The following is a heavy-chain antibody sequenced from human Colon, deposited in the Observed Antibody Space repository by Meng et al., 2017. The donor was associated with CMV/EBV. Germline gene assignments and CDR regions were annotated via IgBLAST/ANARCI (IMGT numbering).Heavy chain of an antibody. CDR2: TYYKSEWYN. Sequence: SCPSLVMTPPDLLLNCVIFWDWVSSSRCSSYCIMQAPSGGLEWLGRTYYKSEWYNDHSASVKSLITIDPYTTKHLFSLQLTYVTPEATSIYYCVRLRGNSWFDYWGQGTLVTVSS. J-gene: IGHJ4*02. CDR1: WDWVSSSRCS. D-gene: IGHD4-11*01. V-gene: IGHV6-1*01. CDR3: VRLRGNSWFDY.